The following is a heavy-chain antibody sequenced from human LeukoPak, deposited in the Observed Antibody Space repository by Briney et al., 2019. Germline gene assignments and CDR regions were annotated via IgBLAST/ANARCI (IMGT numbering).Heavy chain of an antibody. CDR3: ASQSYARFDP. J-gene: IGHJ5*02. CDR1: GFTFSGTW. V-gene: IGHV3-7*02. D-gene: IGHD3-16*01. Sequence: GGSLRLSCAAPGFTFSGTWMSWVREAPGKGREWVGNIQPDGSEGYPVDSVKGRFTISRDNARKSLFLQMNSLRVEDTAVYYCASQSYARFDPWGQGTLVTVSS. CDR2: IQPDGSEG.